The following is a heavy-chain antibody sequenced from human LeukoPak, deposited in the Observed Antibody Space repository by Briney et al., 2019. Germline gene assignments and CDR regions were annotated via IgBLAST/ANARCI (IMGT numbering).Heavy chain of an antibody. D-gene: IGHD6-6*01. CDR1: GGSISSYY. CDR3: ARDVIAARHGNWYFDL. CDR2: IYTSGST. Sequence: PSETLSLTCTLSGGSISSYYWSWIRQPAGKGLEWIGRIYTSGSTNYNPSLKSRVTISVDTSKNQFSLKLSSVTAADTAVYYCARDVIAARHGNWYFDLWGRGTLVTVSS. J-gene: IGHJ2*01. V-gene: IGHV4-4*07.